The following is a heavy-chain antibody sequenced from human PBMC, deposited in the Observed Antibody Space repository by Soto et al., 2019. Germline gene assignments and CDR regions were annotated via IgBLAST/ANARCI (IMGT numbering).Heavy chain of an antibody. CDR3: ARLEDYYGSGGVFY. V-gene: IGHV4-39*01. Sequence: QLQLQESGPGLVKPSDTLSLTCTVSGGSISSSSYYWGWIRQPPGKGLEWIGGIYYSGSTYYSPSIKSRVTISVHTSKSQFSLKLSSVPAADTAVYYCARLEDYYGSGGVFYWGQGTLVTVSS. CDR2: IYYSGST. CDR1: GGSISSSSYY. D-gene: IGHD3-10*01. J-gene: IGHJ4*02.